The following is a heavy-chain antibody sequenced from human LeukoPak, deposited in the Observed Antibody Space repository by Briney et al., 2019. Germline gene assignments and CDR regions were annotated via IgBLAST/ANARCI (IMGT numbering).Heavy chain of an antibody. CDR1: GYTFTSYG. CDR2: ISAYNGNT. J-gene: IGHJ6*03. Sequence: ASVKVSCKTSGYTFTSYGISWVRQAPGQGLEWMGWISAYNGNTNYAQKVQGRVTMTTDTSTSTAYMELSSLRSEDTAVYYCARGTYSAYELGSYMDVWGKGTTVTVAS. D-gene: IGHD5-12*01. V-gene: IGHV1-18*01. CDR3: ARGTYSAYELGSYMDV.